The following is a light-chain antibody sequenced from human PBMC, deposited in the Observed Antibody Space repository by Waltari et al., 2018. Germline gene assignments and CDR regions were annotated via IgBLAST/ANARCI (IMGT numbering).Light chain of an antibody. V-gene: IGLV6-57*02. CDR1: GGSIASNQ. CDR2: EDD. J-gene: IGLJ3*02. CDR3: QSYDTTNFWV. Sequence: NFILPQPHSVSASPGQSVTISCTGSGGSIASNQVQGSQQRPGSAPITVIYEDDQRPSGVPDRFSGSIDRSSNSASLTISGLETEDEADYYCQSYDTTNFWVFGGGTKLTVL.